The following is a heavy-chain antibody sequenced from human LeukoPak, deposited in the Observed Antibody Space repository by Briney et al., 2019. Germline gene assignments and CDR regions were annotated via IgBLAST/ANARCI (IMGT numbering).Heavy chain of an antibody. V-gene: IGHV4-34*01. CDR3: ARSGAIFGVVVIRSYFDY. D-gene: IGHD3-3*01. CDR2: VHHSGST. J-gene: IGHJ4*02. CDR1: GGSFTNYH. Sequence: SETLSLTYAVYGGSFTNYHWSWIRQPPGKGLEWIGEVHHSGSTNYNPSLESRVTLSVNTSKNQFALKLGSVTAADTGIYYCARSGAIFGVVVIRSYFDYWGQGIRVTVSS.